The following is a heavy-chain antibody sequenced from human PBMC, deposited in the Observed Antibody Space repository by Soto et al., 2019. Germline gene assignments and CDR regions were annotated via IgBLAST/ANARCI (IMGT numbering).Heavy chain of an antibody. D-gene: IGHD4-17*01. CDR3: ARDPSLTTACDY. CDR1: GFTFSSYW. V-gene: IGHV3-48*02. CDR2: ISSSSSTI. J-gene: IGHJ4*02. Sequence: PGGSLRLSCAASGFTFSSYWMTWVRQAPGKGLEWVANISSSSSTIYYADSVKGRFTISRDNAKNSLYLQMNSLRDEDKAVYYCARDPSLTTACDYWGQGTLVTVSS.